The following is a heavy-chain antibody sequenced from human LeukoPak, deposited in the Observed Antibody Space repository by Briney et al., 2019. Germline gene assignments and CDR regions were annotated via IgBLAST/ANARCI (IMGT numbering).Heavy chain of an antibody. D-gene: IGHD3-3*01. J-gene: IGHJ4*02. CDR2: INPSGGST. CDR1: GYTFTSYY. CDR3: ARQYDFWSGAVAGSFDC. V-gene: IGHV1-46*01. Sequence: ASVKVSCKASGYTFTSYYMHWVRQAPGQGLEWMGIINPSGGSTSYAQKFQGSVTMTRDMSTSTVYMELSSLRSEDTAVYYCARQYDFWSGAVAGSFDCWGQGTLVTVSS.